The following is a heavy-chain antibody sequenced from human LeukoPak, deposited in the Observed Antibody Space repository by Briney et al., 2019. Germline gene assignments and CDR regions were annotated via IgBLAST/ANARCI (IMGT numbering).Heavy chain of an antibody. Sequence: GGSLRLSCAASGFSFSSYWMTWVRQAPGKGLEWVANIKQDGSEKYYVDSVKDRFTTSRNNAKKSLYLQMNSLRAEDTAVYYCARVWRQQLELDHWGQGTLVIVSS. CDR3: ARVWRQQLELDH. CDR1: GFSFSSYW. J-gene: IGHJ4*02. D-gene: IGHD6-13*01. V-gene: IGHV3-7*01. CDR2: IKQDGSEK.